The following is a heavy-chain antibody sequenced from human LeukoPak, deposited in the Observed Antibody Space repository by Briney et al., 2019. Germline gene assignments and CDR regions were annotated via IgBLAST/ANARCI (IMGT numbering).Heavy chain of an antibody. CDR2: INPNSGGT. Sequence: GASVKVSCKASGYTFTGYYMHWVRQAPGQGLEWMGWINPNSGGTNYAQKFQGWVTMTRDTSISTAYMELSRLRSDDTAVYYCARASSGYYDSMGFGYWGQGTLVTVSS. CDR3: ARASSGYYDSMGFGY. V-gene: IGHV1-2*04. D-gene: IGHD3-22*01. CDR1: GYTFTGYY. J-gene: IGHJ4*02.